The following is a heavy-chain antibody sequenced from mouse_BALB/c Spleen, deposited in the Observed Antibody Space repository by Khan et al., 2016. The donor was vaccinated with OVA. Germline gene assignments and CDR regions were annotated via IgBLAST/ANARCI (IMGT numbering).Heavy chain of an antibody. CDR2: INTHSGLP. CDR1: GYSFTTAG. D-gene: IGHD1-2*01. J-gene: IGHJ3*01. V-gene: IGHV9-4*02. Sequence: QIQLVQSGPELKKPGETVRISCKASGYSFTTAGMQWVQKMPGKGLKWIGWINTHSGLPNYAEDSKGRFAFSLETSATTAYLQISNLKIEDTATYFCAREDYYGYGFAYWGQGTLVTVSA. CDR3: AREDYYGYGFAY.